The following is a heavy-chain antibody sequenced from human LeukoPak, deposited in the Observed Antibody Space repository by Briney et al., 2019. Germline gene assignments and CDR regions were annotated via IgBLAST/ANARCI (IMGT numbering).Heavy chain of an antibody. CDR2: FIPILDTT. V-gene: IGHV1-69*05. D-gene: IGHD5-12*01. CDR1: GYTFTSYG. Sequence: SVKVSCKASGYTFTSYGISWVRQAPGQGLEWMGGFIPILDTTNYAPNFQGRVTITTDESSTTAYMELSSLKWEDTALYYCARSNDYDYHFNYWGQGTLVTVSS. CDR3: ARSNDYDYHFNY. J-gene: IGHJ4*02.